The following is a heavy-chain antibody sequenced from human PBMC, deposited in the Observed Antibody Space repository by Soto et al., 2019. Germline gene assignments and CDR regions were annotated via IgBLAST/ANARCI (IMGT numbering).Heavy chain of an antibody. J-gene: IGHJ6*02. V-gene: IGHV3-23*01. CDR2: ISGSGGST. CDR1: GFTFSSYA. Sequence: GGSLRLSCAASGFTFSSYAMSWVRQAPGKGLEWVSAISGSGGSTYYAGSVKGRFTISRDNSKNTLYLQMNSLRAEDTAVYYCAKDLERYQLLSQYYYYGMGVWGRGTTVAVSS. CDR3: AKDLERYQLLSQYYYYGMGV. D-gene: IGHD2-2*01.